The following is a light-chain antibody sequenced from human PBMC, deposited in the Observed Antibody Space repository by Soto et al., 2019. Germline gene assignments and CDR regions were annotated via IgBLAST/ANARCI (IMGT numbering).Light chain of an antibody. CDR1: QSIRGW. Sequence: DIQMTQSPSTLSASVGDRVTITCRASQSIRGWLAWYQQKPGKAPNLLIYGASTLESGVPSRFSGSGSGTEFTITLSSLQPDDLGTYYCQQYISTRTFGQGTKVEVK. CDR3: QQYISTRT. V-gene: IGKV1-5*03. J-gene: IGKJ1*01. CDR2: GAS.